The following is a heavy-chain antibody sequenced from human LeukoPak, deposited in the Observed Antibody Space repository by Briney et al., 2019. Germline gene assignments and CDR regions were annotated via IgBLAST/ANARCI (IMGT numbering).Heavy chain of an antibody. CDR3: ARARSRGSDAFDI. V-gene: IGHV3-21*01. D-gene: IGHD3-10*01. CDR2: ISSSSSYI. Sequence: GGSLGLSCAASGFTFSSYSMNWVRQAPGKGLEWVSSISSSSSYIYYADSVKGRFTISRDNAKNSLYLQMNSLRAEDTAVYYCARARSRGSDAFDIWGQGTMVTVSS. CDR1: GFTFSSYS. J-gene: IGHJ3*02.